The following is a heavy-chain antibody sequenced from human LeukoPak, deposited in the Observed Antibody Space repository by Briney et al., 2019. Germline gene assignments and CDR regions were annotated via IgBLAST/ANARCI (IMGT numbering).Heavy chain of an antibody. J-gene: IGHJ4*02. Sequence: AGGSLRLSFAAYGFTFDNYAMHWVRQAPGKGLGWLSIISWNSGYIGYADSVKGRFTISRDNAKKSLDLQMNSLRAEDTAFYYCAKVRGTYSSGYFFDYWGQGTLVTVSS. CDR3: AKVRGTYSSGYFFDY. V-gene: IGHV3-9*01. CDR2: ISWNSGYI. D-gene: IGHD6-19*01. CDR1: GFTFDNYA.